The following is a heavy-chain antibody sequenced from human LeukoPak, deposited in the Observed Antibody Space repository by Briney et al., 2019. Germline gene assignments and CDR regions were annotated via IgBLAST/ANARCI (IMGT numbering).Heavy chain of an antibody. CDR2: INPNSGGT. V-gene: IGHV1-2*06. Sequence: ASVKVSCKASGYTFTGYYMHWVRQAPGQGLEWMGRINPNSGGTNYAQKFQGRVTMTRDTSISTAYMELSRLRSDDTAVYYCARANYYGSSGYYYDVAFDIWGQGTMVTVSS. D-gene: IGHD3-22*01. CDR1: GYTFTGYY. CDR3: ARANYYGSSGYYYDVAFDI. J-gene: IGHJ3*02.